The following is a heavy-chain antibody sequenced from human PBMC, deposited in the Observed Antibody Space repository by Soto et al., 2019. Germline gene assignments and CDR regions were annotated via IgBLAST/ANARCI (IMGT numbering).Heavy chain of an antibody. V-gene: IGHV5-51*01. CDR1: GYKFTTYW. Sequence: PGESLKISCKGSGYKFTTYWIGWVRQVPGKGLEWMAIIYPDDSDSRYSPSFQGQVTISADKSISTAYLQWSSLKASDTAIYYCVATYGDYLDYWGQGTLVTVSS. D-gene: IGHD4-17*01. CDR3: VATYGDYLDY. J-gene: IGHJ4*02. CDR2: IYPDDSDS.